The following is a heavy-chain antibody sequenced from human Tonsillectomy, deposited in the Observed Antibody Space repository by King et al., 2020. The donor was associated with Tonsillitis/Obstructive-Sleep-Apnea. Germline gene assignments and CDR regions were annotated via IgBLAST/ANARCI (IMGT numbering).Heavy chain of an antibody. V-gene: IGHV3-23*04. Sequence: VQLVESGGGLVQPGGSLRLSCAVSGFTLSSYAMSWVRQAPGKGLVWVSAISRSGGSTFYADSVKGRFTLSRDNSKNTLDLQKNSLRAEDTAVYYCAKDVYYYDGSGYYYPFDYWGQGTLVTVSS. CDR2: ISRSGGST. J-gene: IGHJ4*02. D-gene: IGHD3-22*01. CDR1: GFTLSSYA. CDR3: AKDVYYYDGSGYYYPFDY.